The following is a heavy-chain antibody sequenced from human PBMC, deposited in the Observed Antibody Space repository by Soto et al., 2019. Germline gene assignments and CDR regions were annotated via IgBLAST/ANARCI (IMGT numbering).Heavy chain of an antibody. CDR3: AKVHYLEGTMIANYFDY. CDR2: ISGSGGST. V-gene: IGHV3-23*01. Sequence: HRGGSVKGNCAASGVTFISYAMSWVRQAPGKGLEWVSAISGSGGSTYYADSVKGRFTISRDNSKNTLYLQMNSLRAEDTAVYYCAKVHYLEGTMIANYFDYWGQGTLVTVSS. J-gene: IGHJ4*02. CDR1: GVTFISYA. D-gene: IGHD3-22*01.